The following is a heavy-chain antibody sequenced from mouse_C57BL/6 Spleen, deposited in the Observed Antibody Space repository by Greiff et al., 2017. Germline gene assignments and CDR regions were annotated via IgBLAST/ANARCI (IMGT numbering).Heavy chain of an antibody. CDR2: INPNNGGT. CDR3: ARYGYDEAY. V-gene: IGHV1-26*01. Sequence: EVKLQQSGPELVKPGASVKISCKASGYTFTDYYMNWVKQSHGKSLEWIGDINPNNGGTSYNQKFKGKATLTVDKSSSTAYMELRSLTSEDSAVYYCARYGYDEAYWGQGTLVTVSA. D-gene: IGHD2-2*01. CDR1: GYTFTDYY. J-gene: IGHJ3*01.